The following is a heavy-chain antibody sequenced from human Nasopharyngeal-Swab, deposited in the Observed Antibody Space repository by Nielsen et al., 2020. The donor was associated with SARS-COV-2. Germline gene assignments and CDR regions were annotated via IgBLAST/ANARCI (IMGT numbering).Heavy chain of an antibody. J-gene: IGHJ4*02. CDR3: ARLPHRDTAMVKAVVLDY. CDR1: GGSISSGGYY. CDR2: IYYSGST. D-gene: IGHD5-18*01. Sequence: LRLSCTVSGGSISSGGYYWSWICQHPGKGLEWIGYIYYSGSTYYNPSLKSRVTISVDTSKNQFSLKLSSVTAADTAVYYCARLPHRDTAMVKAVVLDYWGQGTLVTVSS. V-gene: IGHV4-31*03.